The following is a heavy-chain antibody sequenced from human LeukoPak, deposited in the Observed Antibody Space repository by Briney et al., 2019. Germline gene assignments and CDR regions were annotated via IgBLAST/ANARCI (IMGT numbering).Heavy chain of an antibody. CDR2: FDPEDGET. D-gene: IGHD3-10*01. CDR1: GYTLTELS. CDR3: ANMWFGEFYYYYGMDV. Sequence: ASVKVSCKVSGYTLTELSMHWVRQAPGKGLEWMGGFDPEDGETIYAQKFQGRVTMTEDTSTDTAYMELSSLRSEDTAVYYCANMWFGEFYYYYGMDVWGQGTTVTVSS. J-gene: IGHJ6*02. V-gene: IGHV1-24*01.